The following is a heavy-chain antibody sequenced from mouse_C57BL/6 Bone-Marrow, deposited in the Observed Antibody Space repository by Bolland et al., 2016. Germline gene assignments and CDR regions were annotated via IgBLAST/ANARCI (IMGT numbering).Heavy chain of an antibody. V-gene: IGHV1-55*01. J-gene: IGHJ3*01. D-gene: IGHD3-1*01. CDR3: VRATARRIAY. CDR2: IYPGSGST. Sequence: IYPGSGSTNYNEKFKSKATLTVDTSSSTAYMQLSSLTSEDSAVYYCVRATARRIAYWGQGTLV.